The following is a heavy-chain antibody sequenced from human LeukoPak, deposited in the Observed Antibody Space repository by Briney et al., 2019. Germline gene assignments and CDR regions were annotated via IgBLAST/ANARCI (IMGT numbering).Heavy chain of an antibody. CDR1: GFTFSNYW. D-gene: IGHD6-13*01. Sequence: GGSLRLSCAASGFTFSNYWMHWVRQTPGKGLVWVSRIGTDGTSTSGADSVKGRFIISRDNAKNTLYLEMSSLRAEDTAVYYCAREATGSLWTDNWGQGTLVIVSS. CDR2: IGTDGTST. V-gene: IGHV3-74*01. CDR3: AREATGSLWTDN. J-gene: IGHJ4*02.